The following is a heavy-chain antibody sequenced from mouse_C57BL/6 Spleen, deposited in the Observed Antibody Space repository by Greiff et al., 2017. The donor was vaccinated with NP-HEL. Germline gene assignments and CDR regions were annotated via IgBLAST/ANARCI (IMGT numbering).Heavy chain of an antibody. CDR3: ARHEDGSSSFYYAMDY. D-gene: IGHD1-1*01. Sequence: VQRVESGPGLVAPSQSLSITCTVSGFSLTSYGVHWVRQPPGKGLEWLVVIWSDGSTTYNSALKSRLSISKDNSKSQVFLKMNSLQTDDTAMYYCARHEDGSSSFYYAMDYWGQGTSVTVSS. CDR2: IWSDGST. CDR1: GFSLTSYG. J-gene: IGHJ4*01. V-gene: IGHV2-6-1*01.